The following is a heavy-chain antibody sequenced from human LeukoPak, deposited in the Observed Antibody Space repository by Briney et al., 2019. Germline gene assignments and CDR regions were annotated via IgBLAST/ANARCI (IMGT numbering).Heavy chain of an antibody. D-gene: IGHD4-11*01. Sequence: GGSLRLSCAASGFTVSSYHMTWVRQAPGKGLEWVSVLYSGGNSYYADSVKGRVAISRDNSKNTVFLQMNSVRAEDTAVYYCARSYSNHLFGMDVWGQGTTVTVSS. J-gene: IGHJ6*02. V-gene: IGHV3-66*01. CDR2: LYSGGNS. CDR3: ARSYSNHLFGMDV. CDR1: GFTVSSYH.